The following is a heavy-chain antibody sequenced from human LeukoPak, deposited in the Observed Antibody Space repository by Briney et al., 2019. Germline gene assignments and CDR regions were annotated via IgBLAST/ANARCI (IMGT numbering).Heavy chain of an antibody. D-gene: IGHD3-10*01. CDR3: AKDSPGSYYSGGFDY. Sequence: PGRSLRLSCAASGFTFFSSYGMHWVRQAPGKGLGWVAVISHDGSDKYYVDSVKGRFTISRDNSKNTLYLQMNTLRTEDTAVYYCAKDSPGSYYSGGFDYWGQGALVTVSS. J-gene: IGHJ4*02. V-gene: IGHV3-30*18. CDR1: GFTFFSSYG. CDR2: ISHDGSDK.